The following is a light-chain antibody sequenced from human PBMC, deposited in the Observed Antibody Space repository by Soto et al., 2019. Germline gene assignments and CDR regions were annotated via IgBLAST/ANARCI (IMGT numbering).Light chain of an antibody. J-gene: IGKJ2*01. CDR3: QQGHNSPLT. CDR1: QGISTE. CDR2: SAS. V-gene: IGKV3-15*01. Sequence: MAMTQSRATLCVSPGERATLSCRASQGISTELAWYQQIPGQPPRLLIYSASTRATGVPARFTGSGSGSEVTLTISGLQSEDFAIYYCQQGHNSPLTFGQGTRLEI.